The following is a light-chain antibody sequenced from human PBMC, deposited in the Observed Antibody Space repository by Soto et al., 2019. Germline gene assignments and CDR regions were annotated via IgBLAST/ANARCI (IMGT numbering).Light chain of an antibody. Sequence: DIQMTQSPSSLSASVGDRVTITCRASQSITSFLSWYQHKPGKAPKLLIYGASSLHRGVPSRFSGSGSGTDFTLTISSLQPGDFATYYCRQTYRTPFTFGPGTTVDLK. CDR3: RQTYRTPFT. J-gene: IGKJ3*01. CDR1: QSITSF. CDR2: GAS. V-gene: IGKV1-39*01.